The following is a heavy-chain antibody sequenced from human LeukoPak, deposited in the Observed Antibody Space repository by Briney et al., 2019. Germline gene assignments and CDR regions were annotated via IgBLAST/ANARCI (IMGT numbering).Heavy chain of an antibody. CDR3: AKASGYSSGWEDY. J-gene: IGHJ4*02. CDR1: GFTFDDYA. V-gene: IGHV3-9*01. Sequence: GGSLRLSCAASGFTFDDYAMHWVRKAPGKGLEWVSGISWNSGSIGYADSVKGRFTISRDNAKNSLYLQMNSLRAEDTALYYCAKASGYSSGWEDYWGQGTLVTVSS. D-gene: IGHD6-19*01. CDR2: ISWNSGSI.